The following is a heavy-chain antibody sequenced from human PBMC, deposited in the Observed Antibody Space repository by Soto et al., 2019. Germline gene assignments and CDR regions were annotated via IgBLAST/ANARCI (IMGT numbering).Heavy chain of an antibody. Sequence: SETLSLTCTVSGCSISSYYWSWIRQTPGKGLEWIGYIYYSGSTNYNPSLKSRVTISVDTSKNQFSLKLTSVTAADTAVYYCAREYYYDSSGTPPPFDPWGQGIPVTVSS. CDR1: GCSISSYY. CDR3: AREYYYDSSGTPPPFDP. V-gene: IGHV4-59*12. CDR2: IYYSGST. J-gene: IGHJ5*02. D-gene: IGHD3-22*01.